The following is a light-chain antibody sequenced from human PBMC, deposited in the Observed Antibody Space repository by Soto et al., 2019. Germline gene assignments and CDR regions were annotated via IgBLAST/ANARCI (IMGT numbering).Light chain of an antibody. CDR1: SSDIGGYNY. V-gene: IGLV2-14*01. J-gene: IGLJ2*01. CDR2: EVS. CDR3: SSYTTSSTVA. Sequence: QSALTQSASVSGSPGQSITISCTGTSSDIGGYNYVSWYQQHPDKAPKLMIFEVSNRPSGVSNRFSGSKSGNTASLTISGLLPEDEADYYCSSYTTSSTVAFGGGTKLTDL.